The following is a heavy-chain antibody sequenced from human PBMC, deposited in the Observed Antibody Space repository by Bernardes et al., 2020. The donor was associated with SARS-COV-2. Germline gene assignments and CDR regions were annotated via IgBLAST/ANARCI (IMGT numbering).Heavy chain of an antibody. V-gene: IGHV4-59*12. CDR2: IYSSGST. J-gene: IGHJ6*03. D-gene: IGHD2-2*01. Sequence: SEPLSLTCTVSGGSISGYYWSWIRQPPGKGLEWIGSIYSSGSTNYKSSLKSRVTMSIDTSKNQFSLKLNSVTAADTAVYYCARMGRYCSSTSCYLGYSYGYRHYYYMDVWGKGTTVTVSS. CDR3: ARMGRYCSSTSCYLGYSYGYRHYYYMDV. CDR1: GGSISGYY.